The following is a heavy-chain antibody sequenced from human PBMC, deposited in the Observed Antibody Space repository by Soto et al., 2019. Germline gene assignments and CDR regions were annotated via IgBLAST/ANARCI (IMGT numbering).Heavy chain of an antibody. D-gene: IGHD3-16*02. CDR2: MYHSGST. CDR3: ARHGGGIASWFDN. J-gene: IGHJ4*02. CDR1: GDSIRSYY. Sequence: QVQLQESGPGLVKPSETLSLTCTVSGDSIRSYYWSWIRQPPGKGLEWIGHMYHSGSTNYNPSLKRRVTILVDTSKNRFSLNLNSVTAADTAVYYCARHGGGIASWFDNWGQGTLVTVSS. V-gene: IGHV4-59*08.